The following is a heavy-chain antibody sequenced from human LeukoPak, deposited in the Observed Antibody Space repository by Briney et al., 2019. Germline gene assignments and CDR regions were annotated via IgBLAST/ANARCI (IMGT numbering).Heavy chain of an antibody. Sequence: SVKVSCKASGYTFTSYDINWVRQPTGQGLEWMGWMNPNSGNTGYAQKFQGRVTMTRNTSISTAYMELSSLRSEDTAVYYCARAVITMVQGVIIVWFDPWGQGTLVTVSS. CDR3: ARAVITMVQGVIIVWFDP. D-gene: IGHD3-10*01. CDR2: MNPNSGNT. CDR1: GYTFTSYD. J-gene: IGHJ5*02. V-gene: IGHV1-8*01.